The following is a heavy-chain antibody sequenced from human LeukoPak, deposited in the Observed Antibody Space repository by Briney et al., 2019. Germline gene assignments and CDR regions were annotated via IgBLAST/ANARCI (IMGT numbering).Heavy chain of an antibody. J-gene: IGHJ6*03. Sequence: SQTLSLTCAISGDSVSSNSAAWNWIRQSPSRGLEWLGRTYYRSKWYNDYAVSVKSRITINPDTSKNQFSLQLNSVTPEDTAVYYCAREGRYGYEVAGLYYYYYMDVWGKGTTVTVSS. D-gene: IGHD6-19*01. CDR2: TYYRSKWYN. CDR3: AREGRYGYEVAGLYYYYYMDV. CDR1: GDSVSSNSAA. V-gene: IGHV6-1*01.